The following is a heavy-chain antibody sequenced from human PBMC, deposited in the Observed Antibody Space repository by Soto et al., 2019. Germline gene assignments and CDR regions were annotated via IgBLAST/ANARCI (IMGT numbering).Heavy chain of an antibody. CDR3: ARDKRDYYDSSGPAGWFDP. D-gene: IGHD3-22*01. J-gene: IGHJ5*02. Sequence: QVQLQESGPGLVKPSQTLSLTCTVSGGSISSGGYYWSWIRQHPGKGLEWIGYIYYSGSTYYNPSLKSRVTISVDTSKNQSSLKLSSVTAADTAVYYWARDKRDYYDSSGPAGWFDPWGQGTLVTVSS. CDR2: IYYSGST. CDR1: GGSISSGGYY. V-gene: IGHV4-31*03.